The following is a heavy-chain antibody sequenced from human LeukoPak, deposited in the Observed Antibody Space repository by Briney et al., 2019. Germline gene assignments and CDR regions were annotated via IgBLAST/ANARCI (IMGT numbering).Heavy chain of an antibody. Sequence: GGSLRLSCAASGFTFSSSGMHWVRQTPGKGLEWVTFIRYDGRDKYYADSVKGRFTISRDNSKNTLYLQMNSLRVEDTAVYYCAKGLRWYPFDIWGQGTMVTVSS. CDR2: IRYDGRDK. J-gene: IGHJ3*02. D-gene: IGHD4-23*01. V-gene: IGHV3-30*02. CDR3: AKGLRWYPFDI. CDR1: GFTFSSSG.